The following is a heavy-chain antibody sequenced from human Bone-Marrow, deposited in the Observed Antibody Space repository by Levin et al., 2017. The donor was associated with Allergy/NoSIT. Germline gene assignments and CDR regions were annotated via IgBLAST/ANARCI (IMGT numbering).Heavy chain of an antibody. D-gene: IGHD3-16*01. CDR1: GFTVSNSY. J-gene: IGHJ4*02. Sequence: GGSLRLSCAVSGFTVSNSYMSWVRQAPGKGLEWVSVIYSAGSTYYADSVRGRFTISRDNSKNTLFLQMNTLRAEDTAVYYCARGGPYGYWGQGTLVTVSS. CDR2: IYSAGST. V-gene: IGHV3-53*01. CDR3: ARGGPYGY.